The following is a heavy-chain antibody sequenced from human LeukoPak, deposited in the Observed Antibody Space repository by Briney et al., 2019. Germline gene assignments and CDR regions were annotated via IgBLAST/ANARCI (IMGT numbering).Heavy chain of an antibody. Sequence: GGSLRLSCAASGFTFSNYWMHWVRQTPGKGLVWVSRINNDGSTTSYADSVKGRFTISRDNAKNSLYLQMNSLRAEDTAVYYCARDFNPGYRSGWDDYYYYYYMDVWGKGTTVTVSS. D-gene: IGHD6-19*01. CDR1: GFTFSNYW. J-gene: IGHJ6*03. CDR2: INNDGSTT. CDR3: ARDFNPGYRSGWDDYYYYYYMDV. V-gene: IGHV3-74*01.